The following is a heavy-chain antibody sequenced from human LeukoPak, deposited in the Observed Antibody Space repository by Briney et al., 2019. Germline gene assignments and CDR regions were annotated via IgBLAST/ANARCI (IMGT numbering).Heavy chain of an antibody. Sequence: GGSLRLSCAASGFTVSSNYMSWVRQAPGKGLEWVSSITSSGSTIFYADSVKGRFTVSRDNAKNSLFLQVYSLTAEDTATYYCARLRTGRFSTSWFDYWGQGSLVTVSS. CDR3: ARLRTGRFSTSWFDY. D-gene: IGHD6-13*01. CDR2: ITSSGSTI. J-gene: IGHJ4*02. CDR1: GFTVSSNY. V-gene: IGHV3-11*04.